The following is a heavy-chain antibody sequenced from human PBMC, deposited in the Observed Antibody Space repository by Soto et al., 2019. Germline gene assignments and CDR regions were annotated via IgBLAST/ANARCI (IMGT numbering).Heavy chain of an antibody. CDR1: GFSFIAYA. CDR3: ARGLTGYSGYGMDV. J-gene: IGHJ6*02. V-gene: IGHV3-30-3*01. CDR2: VSYDGSDK. D-gene: IGHD5-12*01. Sequence: PGGSLRLSCAASGFSFIAYAMHWVRQARGKGLEWVAVVSYDGSDKYYADSVQGRFTISRDNSKNTLYLQMNSLRAEDTAVYYCARGLTGYSGYGMDVWGQGTTVTVSS.